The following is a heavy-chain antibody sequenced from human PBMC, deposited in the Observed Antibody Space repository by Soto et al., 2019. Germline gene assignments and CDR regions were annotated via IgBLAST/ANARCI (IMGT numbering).Heavy chain of an antibody. CDR3: ARDSAALDAFDI. V-gene: IGHV3-30-3*01. Sequence: GGSLRLSCAASAFTFSSYSIHWVRPAPGKGLEWVAVISYDGSNKYYADSVKGRFTISRDNSKNTLYLQMNSLRAEDTAVYYCARDSAALDAFDIWGQGTMVTVSS. D-gene: IGHD6-6*01. CDR1: AFTFSSYS. J-gene: IGHJ3*02. CDR2: ISYDGSNK.